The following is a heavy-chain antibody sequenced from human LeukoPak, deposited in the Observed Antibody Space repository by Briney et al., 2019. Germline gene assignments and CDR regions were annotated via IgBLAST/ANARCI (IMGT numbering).Heavy chain of an antibody. D-gene: IGHD1-26*01. CDR2: FSGSGGST. V-gene: IGHV3-23*01. Sequence: GGALRLSCAASGFTFSSYAMSWGRPAPGKGLEWGSAFSGSGGSTYYADSVKGRFTISRDNSKNTLYLQMNSLRAEDTAVYYWAKGSLIVGAINAFDIWGQGTMVTVSS. CDR1: GFTFSSYA. CDR3: AKGSLIVGAINAFDI. J-gene: IGHJ3*02.